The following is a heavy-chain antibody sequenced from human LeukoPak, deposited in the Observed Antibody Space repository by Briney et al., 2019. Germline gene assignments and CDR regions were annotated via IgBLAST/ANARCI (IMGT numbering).Heavy chain of an antibody. CDR2: INPNGGST. CDR1: GYTFTNY. V-gene: IGHV1-46*01. Sequence: ASVKVSCKASGYTFTNYLHWVRQAPGQGREWMGMINPNGGSTRYAQRFQGRVTMTRDTSSSTFYMELSTLRYEDTAVYYCARGSYYYMDVWVKGTTVTISS. CDR3: ARGSYYYMDV. J-gene: IGHJ6*03.